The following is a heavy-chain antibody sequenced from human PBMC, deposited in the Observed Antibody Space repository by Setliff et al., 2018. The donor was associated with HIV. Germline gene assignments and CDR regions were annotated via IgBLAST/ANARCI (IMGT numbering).Heavy chain of an antibody. CDR3: ARGVVVAAHNWFDP. J-gene: IGHJ5*02. D-gene: IGHD2-15*01. V-gene: IGHV3-48*01. CDR1: GFNFDKYN. Sequence: PGGSLRLSCAASGFNFDKYNMNWVRQTPGKRLEWISCISSSGTTISYADSVKGRFTISRDNAKNSLYLQMNSLRAEDTAVYYCARGVVVAAHNWFDPWGQGTLVTVSS. CDR2: ISSSGTTI.